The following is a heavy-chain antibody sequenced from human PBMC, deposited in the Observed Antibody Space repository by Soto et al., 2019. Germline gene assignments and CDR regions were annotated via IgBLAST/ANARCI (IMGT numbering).Heavy chain of an antibody. J-gene: IGHJ4*02. CDR2: IKSKTDGGTA. CDR1: GFTFSNAW. V-gene: IGHV3-15*01. CDR3: TTGHLNYDSSGYG. D-gene: IGHD3-22*01. Sequence: PGGSLRLSCAASGFTFSNAWMSWVRQAPGKGLEWVGRIKSKTDGGTADYAAPVKGRFTISRDDSKNTLYLQMNSLKTEDTAVYYCTTGHLNYDSSGYGWGQGTLVTVSS.